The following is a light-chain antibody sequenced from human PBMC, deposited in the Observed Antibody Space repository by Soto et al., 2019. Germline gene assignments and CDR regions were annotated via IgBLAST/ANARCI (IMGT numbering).Light chain of an antibody. CDR1: QSITTY. J-gene: IGKJ1*01. CDR3: QQYNNWPQT. Sequence: DLQLTQSPSSLSASVGDRVTLTCRASQSITTYLNWYQHKPGKPPQLLIYAASKLQSGVPSRFSGSRSGTDFTLTISGLQSEDFAVYYCQQYNNWPQTFGQGTKVEIK. V-gene: IGKV1-39*01. CDR2: AAS.